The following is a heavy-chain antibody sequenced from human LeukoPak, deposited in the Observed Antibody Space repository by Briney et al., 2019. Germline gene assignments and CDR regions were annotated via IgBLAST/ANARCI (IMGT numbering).Heavy chain of an antibody. V-gene: IGHV4-59*01. Sequence: KSSETLSLTCTVSGGSISSYYWSWIRQPPGKGLEWIGYIYYSGSTNYNPSLKSRVTISVDTSKNQFSLKLSSVTAADTAVYYCARGAYCGGDCYSYPHDAFDIWGQGTMATVSS. D-gene: IGHD2-21*02. CDR3: ARGAYCGGDCYSYPHDAFDI. J-gene: IGHJ3*02. CDR2: IYYSGST. CDR1: GGSISSYY.